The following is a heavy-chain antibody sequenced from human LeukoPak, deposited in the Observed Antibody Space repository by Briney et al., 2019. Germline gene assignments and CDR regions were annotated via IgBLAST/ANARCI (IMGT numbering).Heavy chain of an antibody. CDR2: ISYDGSNK. V-gene: IGHV3-30*18. Sequence: GGSLRLSCAASGFIFSSYGMHWVRQAPGKGLEWVAVISYDGSNKYYADSVKGRFTISRDNSKNTLYLQMNSLRAEDTAVYYCAKDHLGNRRAAINHYYGMDVWGKGTTVTVSS. CDR3: AKDHLGNRRAAINHYYGMDV. D-gene: IGHD2-2*01. J-gene: IGHJ6*04. CDR1: GFIFSSYG.